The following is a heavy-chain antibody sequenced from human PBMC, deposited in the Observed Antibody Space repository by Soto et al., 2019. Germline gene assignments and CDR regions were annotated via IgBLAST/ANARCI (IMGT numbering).Heavy chain of an antibody. V-gene: IGHV3-53*04. D-gene: IGHD6-19*01. J-gene: IGHJ6*03. CDR2: IYSGGST. CDR3: ERSGRYGSPQGYHYYYMEV. Sequence: GGSLRLSCAASGFTVSSNYMSWVRQAPGKGLEWVSVIYSGGSTYYADSVKGRFTISRHNSKNTLYLQMNSLRAEDTAVYYCERSGRYGSPQGYHYYYMEVWGKGTTVTVSS. CDR1: GFTVSSNY.